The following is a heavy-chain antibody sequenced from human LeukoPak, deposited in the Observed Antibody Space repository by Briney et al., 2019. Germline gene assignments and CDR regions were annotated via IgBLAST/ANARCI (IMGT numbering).Heavy chain of an antibody. V-gene: IGHV3-48*03. J-gene: IGHJ4*02. Sequence: GGSLRLSCAASGFTFSSYEMNWVRQAPGKGLEWISYISASGTITHYADSVEGRFTISRDNAKNTLFLQMSSLRAEDTAVYFCAREILAPGKTHDYWGQGTLVTVSS. CDR2: ISASGTIT. CDR3: AREILAPGKTHDY. CDR1: GFTFSSYE.